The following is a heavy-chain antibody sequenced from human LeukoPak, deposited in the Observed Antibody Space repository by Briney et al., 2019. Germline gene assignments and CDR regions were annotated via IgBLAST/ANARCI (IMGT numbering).Heavy chain of an antibody. CDR2: ISGSGSTI. J-gene: IGHJ5*02. Sequence: PGGSLRLSCAASGSTFSSYEMNWVRQAPGKGLEWVSYISGSGSTIYYADSVKGRFTISRDKAKNSLYLQMNSLRAEDTAVYYCASRYCSGGSCSWKNWFDPWGQGTLVTVSS. V-gene: IGHV3-48*03. D-gene: IGHD2-15*01. CDR1: GSTFSSYE. CDR3: ASRYCSGGSCSWKNWFDP.